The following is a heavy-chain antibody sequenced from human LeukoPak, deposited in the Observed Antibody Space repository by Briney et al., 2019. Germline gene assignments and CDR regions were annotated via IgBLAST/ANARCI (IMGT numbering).Heavy chain of an antibody. CDR3: ARGVVAAPQTFDY. D-gene: IGHD2-15*01. Sequence: SETLSLTCTVSGGSLSGFYWSWIRQPPGKGLEWIGYIYYTGSTNYNPSLKSRVTISVDTSKNQFSLKLSSVTAADTAVYYCARGVVAAPQTFDYWGQGTLVAVSS. CDR2: IYYTGST. CDR1: GGSLSGFY. J-gene: IGHJ4*02. V-gene: IGHV4-59*01.